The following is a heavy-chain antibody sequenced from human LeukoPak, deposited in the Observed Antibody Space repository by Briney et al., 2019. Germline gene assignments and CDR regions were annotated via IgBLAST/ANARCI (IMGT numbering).Heavy chain of an antibody. V-gene: IGHV1-2*06. J-gene: IGHJ4*02. CDR1: ANSFSDHS. CDR2: ITSNSGGT. CDR3: ARGGSGSGYLFYFDS. Sequence: EASVKVSCKASANSFSDHSIHWVRQAPGQGLEWMGRITSNSGGTRYAQKFQDRVTMTRDTSITTAYMEISSLTSDDTAVYYCARGGSGSGYLFYFDSWGQGTLVSVSS. D-gene: IGHD3-10*01.